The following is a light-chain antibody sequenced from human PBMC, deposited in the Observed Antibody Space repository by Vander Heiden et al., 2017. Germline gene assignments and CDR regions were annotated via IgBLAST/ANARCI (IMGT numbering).Light chain of an antibody. CDR3: QQDASTPYT. Sequence: DIVMTQSPASLAVSLGERATINCKSSQSVLYSSNNKNYLAWYQQKPGQPPKLLIYWASTRESGVPDRFSGSGSGTDFTLTISSLQAEDVAVYYCQQDASTPYTFGQGTKLEIK. CDR2: WAS. J-gene: IGKJ2*01. V-gene: IGKV4-1*01. CDR1: QSVLYSSNNKNY.